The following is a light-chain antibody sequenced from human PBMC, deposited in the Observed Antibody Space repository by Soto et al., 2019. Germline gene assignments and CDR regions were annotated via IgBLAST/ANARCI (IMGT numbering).Light chain of an antibody. CDR1: QSVLYSSNNKNY. CDR3: QQYYSPPYT. V-gene: IGKV4-1*01. Sequence: DIVMTQSPDSLAVSLGERATINCKSSQSVLYSSNNKNYLGWYQQKPGQTPKLLIYWASTRDSGVPDRFSGSGSGTDFPLTISGLQAEDVAVSYCQQYYSPPYTFGQGTRLEIK. CDR2: WAS. J-gene: IGKJ2*01.